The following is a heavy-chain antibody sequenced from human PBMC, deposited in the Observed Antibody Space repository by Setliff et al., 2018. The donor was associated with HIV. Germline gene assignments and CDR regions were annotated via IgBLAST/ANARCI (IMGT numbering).Heavy chain of an antibody. CDR1: GYTFTDYF. J-gene: IGHJ4*01. Sequence: VASVKVPCKASGYTFTDYFLLWVLQAPGQGLEWMGCISPNNGDKNIPQRFRGRVTTTRNTSISTAYLELNGRRSDDTSMYYCTRQLFNSLDHWGQGTPVTVSS. V-gene: IGHV1-2*02. D-gene: IGHD1-1*01. CDR2: ISPNNGDK. CDR3: TRQLFNSLDH.